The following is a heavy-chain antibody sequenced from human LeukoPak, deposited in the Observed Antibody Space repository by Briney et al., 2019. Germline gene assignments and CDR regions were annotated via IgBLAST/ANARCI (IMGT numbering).Heavy chain of an antibody. CDR2: IIPIRGIT. CDR1: GDTFSTYA. Sequence: SVKVSCKASGDTFSTYAISWVRQAPGQGLEWMGRIIPIRGITNYAQKFQGRVTTTADKSTNTAYMELSSLRSEDTAIYYCASRETRGYRLELHGEYFQYWGQGTLVTVSS. J-gene: IGHJ1*01. V-gene: IGHV1-69*04. CDR3: ASRETRGYRLELHGEYFQY. D-gene: IGHD1-7*01.